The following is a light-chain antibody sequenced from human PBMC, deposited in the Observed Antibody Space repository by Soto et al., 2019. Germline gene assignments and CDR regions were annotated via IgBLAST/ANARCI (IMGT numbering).Light chain of an antibody. J-gene: IGKJ2*01. CDR3: KHYGNPPSP. CDR2: AAS. Sequence: EIVLTQSPGTLSLSPGERATLSCRASQNVASNYLAWYQQKSGQAPRLLFYAASNRATGVPGRFSGSGSGTDSTLTITGLEPEVFAVYSSKHYGNPPSPFGQGTRLGSN. CDR1: QNVASNY. V-gene: IGKV3-20*01.